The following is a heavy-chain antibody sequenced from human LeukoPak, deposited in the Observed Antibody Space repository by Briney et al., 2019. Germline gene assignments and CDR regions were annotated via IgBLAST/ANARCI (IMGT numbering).Heavy chain of an antibody. J-gene: IGHJ4*02. CDR2: ISSSSSYI. Sequence: KSGGSLRLSCAASGFTLSSYSMNWVRQAPGKGLEWVSSISSSSSYIYCADSVKGRFTISRDNAKNSLYLQMNSLRAEDTAVYYCASTTDILGYCSSTSCAFDYWGQGTLVTVSS. CDR3: ASTTDILGYCSSTSCAFDY. D-gene: IGHD2-2*01. CDR1: GFTLSSYS. V-gene: IGHV3-21*01.